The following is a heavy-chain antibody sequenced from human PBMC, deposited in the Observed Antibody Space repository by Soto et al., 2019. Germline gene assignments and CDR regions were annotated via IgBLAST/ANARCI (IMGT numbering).Heavy chain of an antibody. CDR2: FSGSGGST. D-gene: IGHD2-2*01. CDR1: GCIFSNYS. V-gene: IGHV3-23*01. J-gene: IGHJ6*03. Sequence: GLSLRLSYAVAGCIFSNYSMSWVSQAPGKGLEWVSSFSGSGGSTYYADSVKGRFTISRDNSKNTLYLQMNSLRAEDTAVYYCAKTGAGYCSSTSCYVSYYYYMDVWGKGTTVTVSS. CDR3: AKTGAGYCSSTSCYVSYYYYMDV.